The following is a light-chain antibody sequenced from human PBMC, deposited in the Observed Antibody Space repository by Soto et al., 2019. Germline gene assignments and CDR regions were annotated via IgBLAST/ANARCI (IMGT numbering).Light chain of an antibody. CDR2: GAS. Sequence: EIVLTQSPGTLSLSPGETATLSCRASQSVSSNLAWFQQKPGQTPRLLFNGASTRATGIPARFTGSGSGTEFILTISSLQSEDFAVYYCQQYDIWPPTFGQGTKVDIK. J-gene: IGKJ1*01. V-gene: IGKV3-15*01. CDR3: QQYDIWPPT. CDR1: QSVSSN.